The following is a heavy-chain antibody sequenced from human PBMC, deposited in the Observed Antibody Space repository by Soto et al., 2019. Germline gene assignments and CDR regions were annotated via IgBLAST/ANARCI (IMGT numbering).Heavy chain of an antibody. Sequence: PGGSLRLSCVTYGLTFTDYWMSWVRQAPGKGLEWAANIKQDESEKNYLDSVKGRFTISRDNAKNSLYLQMNSLRAEDTAVYYCASDRFRGTYYLRGVTYFFEEWGQGAPVTVSS. D-gene: IGHD1-26*01. CDR2: IKQDESEK. J-gene: IGHJ4*02. CDR3: ASDRFRGTYYLRGVTYFFEE. V-gene: IGHV3-7*03. CDR1: GLTFTDYW.